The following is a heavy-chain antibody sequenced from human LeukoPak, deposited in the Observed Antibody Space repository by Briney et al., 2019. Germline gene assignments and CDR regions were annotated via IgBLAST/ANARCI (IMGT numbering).Heavy chain of an antibody. CDR1: GFTFSSYG. V-gene: IGHV3-30*18. D-gene: IGHD6-19*01. CDR3: ANPGGYSSGWTPFDY. Sequence: GGSLRLSCAASGFTFSSYGMHWVRQAPGKGLEWVAVISYDGSNKHYADSVKGRFTISRDNSKNTLYLQMNSLRAEDTAVYYCANPGGYSSGWTPFDYWGQGTLVTVSS. J-gene: IGHJ4*02. CDR2: ISYDGSNK.